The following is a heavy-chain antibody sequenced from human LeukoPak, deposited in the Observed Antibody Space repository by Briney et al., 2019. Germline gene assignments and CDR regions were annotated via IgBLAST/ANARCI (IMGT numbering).Heavy chain of an antibody. CDR1: GFTVGSNY. V-gene: IGHV3-53*01. J-gene: IGHJ4*02. CDR2: IYSGGST. Sequence: GGSLRLSCAASGFTVGSNYMSWVRQAPGKGLEWVSVIYSGGSTYYADSVKGRFTISRDNSKNTLYLQMNSLRAEDTAVYYCARALRGYSYGAFDYWGQGTLVTVSS. D-gene: IGHD5-18*01. CDR3: ARALRGYSYGAFDY.